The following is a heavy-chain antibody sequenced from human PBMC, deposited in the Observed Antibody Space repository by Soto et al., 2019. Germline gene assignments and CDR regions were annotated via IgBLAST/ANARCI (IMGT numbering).Heavy chain of an antibody. V-gene: IGHV3-48*03. Sequence: HPGGSLRLSCAASGFTFSSYEMNWVRQAPGKGLEWVSYISSSGSTIYYADSVKGRFTISRDNAKNSLYLQMNSLRAEDTAVYYCASRAGYSSSWYRAFDIWGQGTMVTVSS. CDR2: ISSSGSTI. D-gene: IGHD6-13*01. CDR1: GFTFSSYE. J-gene: IGHJ3*02. CDR3: ASRAGYSSSWYRAFDI.